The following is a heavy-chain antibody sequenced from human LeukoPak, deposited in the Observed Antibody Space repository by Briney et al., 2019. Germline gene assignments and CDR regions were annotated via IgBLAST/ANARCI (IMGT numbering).Heavy chain of an antibody. D-gene: IGHD1-26*01. J-gene: IGHJ4*02. CDR3: ARSSGSYYPFDY. CDR1: GFTFSCYS. Sequence: GGSLRLSCAASGFTFSCYSMNWVRQAPGKGLEWVSYISGSSLTIYYADSVKGRFTISRDNAKNSMFLQMNRLRAEDTAVYYCARSSGSYYPFDYWGQGSLVTVYS. CDR2: ISGSSLTI. V-gene: IGHV3-48*01.